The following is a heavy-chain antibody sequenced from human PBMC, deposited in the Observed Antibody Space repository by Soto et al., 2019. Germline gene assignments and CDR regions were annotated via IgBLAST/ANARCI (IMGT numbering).Heavy chain of an antibody. J-gene: IGHJ6*02. Sequence: PSETLSLTCTVSGGSISSGDYYWSWIRRPPGKGLEWIGYIYYSGSTYYNPSLKSRVTISVDTSKNQFSLKLSSVTAADTAVYYCAGQLVGVDYYYGMDVWGQGTTVTVSS. V-gene: IGHV4-30-4*01. CDR2: IYYSGST. CDR1: GGSISSGDYY. CDR3: AGQLVGVDYYYGMDV. D-gene: IGHD6-6*01.